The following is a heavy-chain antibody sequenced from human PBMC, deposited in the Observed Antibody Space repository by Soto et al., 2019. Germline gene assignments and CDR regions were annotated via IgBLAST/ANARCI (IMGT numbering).Heavy chain of an antibody. Sequence: GESLKISCKGSGYSFTSYWIGWVRQMPGKGLEWMGIIYPGDSDTRYSPSFQGQVTISADKSISTAYLQWSSLKASDTAMYYCARPPPKSYSSSWHEYFQHWGQGTLVTVSS. CDR2: IYPGDSDT. CDR3: ARPPPKSYSSSWHEYFQH. J-gene: IGHJ1*01. V-gene: IGHV5-51*01. D-gene: IGHD6-13*01. CDR1: GYSFTSYW.